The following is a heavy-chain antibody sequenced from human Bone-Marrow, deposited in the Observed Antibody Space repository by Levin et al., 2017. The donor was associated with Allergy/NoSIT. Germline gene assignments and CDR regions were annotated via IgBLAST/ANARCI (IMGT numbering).Heavy chain of an antibody. CDR1: GYSFTSYW. CDR3: ARPDGGVQLWPPGGY. J-gene: IGHJ4*02. Sequence: RGESLKISCKGSGYSFTSYWIGWVRQMPGKGLEWMGIIYPGDSDTRYSPSFQGQVTISADKSISTAYLQWSSLKASDTAMYYCARPDGGVQLWPPGGYWGQGTLVTVSS. V-gene: IGHV5-51*01. D-gene: IGHD5-18*01. CDR2: IYPGDSDT.